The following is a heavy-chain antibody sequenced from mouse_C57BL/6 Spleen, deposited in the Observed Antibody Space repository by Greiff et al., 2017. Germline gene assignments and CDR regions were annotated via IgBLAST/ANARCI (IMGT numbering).Heavy chain of an antibody. CDR3: ASPRENDYDGAWFAY. CDR2: IWRGGST. J-gene: IGHJ3*01. Sequence: VKLQESGPGLVQPSQSLSITCTVSGFSLTSYGVHWVRQSPGKGLEWLGVIWRGGSTDYNAAFISRLSISKDNSKSQVFFKMNSLQADDTAIYYCASPRENDYDGAWFAYWGQGTLVTVSA. V-gene: IGHV2-2*01. D-gene: IGHD2-4*01. CDR1: GFSLTSYG.